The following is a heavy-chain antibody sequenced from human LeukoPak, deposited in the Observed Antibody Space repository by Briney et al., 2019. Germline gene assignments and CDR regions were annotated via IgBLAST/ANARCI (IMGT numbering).Heavy chain of an antibody. D-gene: IGHD3-22*01. CDR2: IYPDGSES. CDR1: GYSFTNYW. V-gene: IGHV5-51*01. CDR3: ARSRDSSGYYYLI. J-gene: IGHJ4*02. Sequence: GESLKISCEASGYSFTNYWISWVRQMPGKGLEWMGIIYPDGSESKYSPSFQGQVTISADKSISTAYLQWSSLKASDTAMYYCARSRDSSGYYYLIWGQGTLVTVSS.